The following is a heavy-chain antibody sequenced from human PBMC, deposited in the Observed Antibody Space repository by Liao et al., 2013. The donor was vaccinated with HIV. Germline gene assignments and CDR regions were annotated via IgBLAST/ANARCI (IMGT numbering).Heavy chain of an antibody. CDR2: IYYSGST. CDR3: ARDLEMATPLGY. V-gene: IGHV4-59*08. D-gene: IGHD5-24*01. CDR1: GGSISSYY. J-gene: IGHJ4*02. Sequence: QVQLQESGPGLVKPSETLSLTCTVSGGSISSYYWSWIRQPPGKGLEWIGYIYYSGSTNYNPSLKSRVTISVDTSKNQFSLKLSSVTAADTAVYYCARDLEMATPLGYWGQGTLVTVSS.